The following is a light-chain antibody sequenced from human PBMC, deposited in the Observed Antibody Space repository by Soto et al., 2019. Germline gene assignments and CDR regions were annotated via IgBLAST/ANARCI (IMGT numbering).Light chain of an antibody. CDR3: SSYTSSSTLVV. CDR2: DVS. V-gene: IGLV2-14*01. Sequence: QSALTQPASVSGSPGQSITISCTGTSNDVGAYNYVSWYQQHPGKAPKLMIYDVSNRPSGVSNRFSASKSGNTASLTISGLQAEDEADYYCSSYTSSSTLVVFGGGTKLTVL. CDR1: SNDVGAYNY. J-gene: IGLJ2*01.